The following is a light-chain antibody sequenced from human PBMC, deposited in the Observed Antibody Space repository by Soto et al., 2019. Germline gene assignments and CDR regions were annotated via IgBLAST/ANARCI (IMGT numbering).Light chain of an antibody. CDR1: QNVASSY. V-gene: IGKV3-20*01. Sequence: VLTQSPGTLSLSPGEGATLSCRASQNVASSYLAWYQQKPGQAPRLLIYGSSIRGAGIPDRFSGSGSGTDFTLTISRLDPEDFAVYFCQQYGSSPRTFGQGTKVDIK. CDR2: GSS. J-gene: IGKJ1*01. CDR3: QQYGSSPRT.